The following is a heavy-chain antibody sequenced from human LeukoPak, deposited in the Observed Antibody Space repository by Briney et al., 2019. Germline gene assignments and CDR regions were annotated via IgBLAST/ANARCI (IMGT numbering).Heavy chain of an antibody. D-gene: IGHD1-26*01. V-gene: IGHV3-30*02. CDR3: ARELRDGFDI. CDR2: IRYDGSNK. Sequence: GGSLRLSCAASGFTFSSYGMNWVRQAPGKGLEWVAFIRYDGSNKNYVDSVKGRFTISRDNSKNTSYLQMNSLRAEDTAVYYCARELRDGFDIWGQGTMVTVSS. CDR1: GFTFSSYG. J-gene: IGHJ3*02.